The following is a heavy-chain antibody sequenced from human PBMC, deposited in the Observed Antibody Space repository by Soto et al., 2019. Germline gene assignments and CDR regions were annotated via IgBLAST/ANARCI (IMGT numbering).Heavy chain of an antibody. CDR2: ISGSGGST. V-gene: IGHV3-23*01. J-gene: IGHJ6*02. CDR3: AKPRGRDYYYYGMDV. D-gene: IGHD3-10*01. Sequence: GGSLRLSCAASGFTFSSYAMSWVRQAPGKGLEWVSAISGSGGSTYYADSVKGRLTISRDNSKNTLYLQMNSLRAEDTAVYYCAKPRGRDYYYYGMDVWGQGTTVTVSS. CDR1: GFTFSSYA.